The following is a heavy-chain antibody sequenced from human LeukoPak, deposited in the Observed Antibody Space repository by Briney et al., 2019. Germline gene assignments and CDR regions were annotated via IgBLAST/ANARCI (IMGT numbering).Heavy chain of an antibody. CDR3: ARGSSTSSLLAY. J-gene: IGHJ4*02. D-gene: IGHD6-6*01. V-gene: IGHV1-69*04. CDR1: GGTFSSYA. Sequence: SVKVSCKASGGTFSSYAISWVRQAPGQGLEWMGRIIPILGIANYAQKFQGRVTITADKSTSTAYMELSSLTSEDTAVYYCARGSSTSSLLAYWGQGTLLTVSS. CDR2: IIPILGIA.